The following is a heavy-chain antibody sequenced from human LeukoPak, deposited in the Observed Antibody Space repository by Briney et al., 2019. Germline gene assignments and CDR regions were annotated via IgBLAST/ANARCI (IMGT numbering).Heavy chain of an antibody. V-gene: IGHV4-4*07. CDR3: ARDGNGGSLDY. CDR1: GGPLSSYY. Sequence: SETLSLTCTVSGGPLSSYYWSWIRQPAGKVLEWIGRIYTSGSTNYNPSLKSRVTMSVDTSKKQFSLRLTSVTAADTAVYYCARDGNGGSLDYWGQGALVTVSS. CDR2: IYTSGST. D-gene: IGHD1-26*01. J-gene: IGHJ4*02.